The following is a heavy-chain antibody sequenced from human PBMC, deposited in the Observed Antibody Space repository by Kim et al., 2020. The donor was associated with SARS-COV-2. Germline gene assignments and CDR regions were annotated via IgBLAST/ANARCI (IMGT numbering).Heavy chain of an antibody. V-gene: IGHV4-34*01. CDR1: GGSFSGYY. J-gene: IGHJ6*02. CDR3: ARGTRGLWFRELLSRHYYYYYGMDV. Sequence: SETLSLTCAVYGGSFSGYYWSWIRQPPGKGLEWIGEINHSGSTNYNPSLKSRVTISVDTSKNQFSLKLSSVTAAYTAVYYCARGTRGLWFRELLSRHYYYYYGMDVWGQGTTVTVSS. D-gene: IGHD3-10*01. CDR2: INHSGST.